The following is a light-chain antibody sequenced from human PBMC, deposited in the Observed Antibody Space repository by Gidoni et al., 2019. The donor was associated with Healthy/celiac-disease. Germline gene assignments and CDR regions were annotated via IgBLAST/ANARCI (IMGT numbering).Light chain of an antibody. CDR1: SSVVGGYNY. Sequence: QSALTSPPSASGSPGQSVTISCTGTSSVVGGYNYVSWYQQHPGKAPNLMIYEVSKRPSGVPDRFAGSKSGNTASLTASGLRAEDAADYYCSSYAGSNNLGVFGGGTKLTVL. CDR2: EVS. V-gene: IGLV2-8*01. CDR3: SSYAGSNNLGV. J-gene: IGLJ2*01.